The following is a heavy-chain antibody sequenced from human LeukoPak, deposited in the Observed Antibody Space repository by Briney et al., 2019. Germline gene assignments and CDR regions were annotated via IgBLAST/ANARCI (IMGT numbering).Heavy chain of an antibody. Sequence: KSGGSLRLSCAPSGHSFKDAWISCVRQAPGEGREWVGRIKSTTDGVTTDYAAPVKGRFTISRDDSRNTLYLQLNSLKTEDTALYYCTRIRGYSAYDFNYWGQGTLVTVSS. CDR2: IKSTTDGVTT. CDR1: GHSFKDAW. J-gene: IGHJ4*02. D-gene: IGHD5-12*01. CDR3: TRIRGYSAYDFNY. V-gene: IGHV3-15*01.